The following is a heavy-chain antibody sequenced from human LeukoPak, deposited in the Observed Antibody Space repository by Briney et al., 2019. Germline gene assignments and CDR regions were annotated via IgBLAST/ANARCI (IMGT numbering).Heavy chain of an antibody. V-gene: IGHV4-59*01. CDR3: ARATYYYDSSDY. CDR1: GGSISSYY. D-gene: IGHD3-22*01. Sequence: SETLSLTCTVSGGSISSYYWSWIRQPPGKGLEWIGYIYYSGSTNYNPSLRSRVTISVDTSKNQFSLKLSSVTAADTAVYYCARATYYYDSSDYWGQGTLVTVSS. J-gene: IGHJ4*02. CDR2: IYYSGST.